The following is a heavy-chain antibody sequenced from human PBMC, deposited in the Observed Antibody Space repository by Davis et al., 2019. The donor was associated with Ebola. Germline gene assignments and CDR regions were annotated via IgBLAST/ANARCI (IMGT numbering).Heavy chain of an antibody. D-gene: IGHD6-13*01. CDR2: INSDGSST. CDR1: GFTFSSYW. J-gene: IGHJ4*02. Sequence: GESLKISCAASGFTFSSYWMHWVRQAPGKGLVWVSRINSDGSSTSYADSVKGRFTISRDNAKNSLYLQMNSLRAEDTAVYYCASSRSSWYAYYFDCWGQGTLVTVSS. CDR3: ASSRSSWYAYYFDC. V-gene: IGHV3-74*01.